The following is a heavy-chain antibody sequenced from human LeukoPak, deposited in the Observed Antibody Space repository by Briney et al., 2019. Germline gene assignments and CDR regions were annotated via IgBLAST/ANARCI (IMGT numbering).Heavy chain of an antibody. Sequence: SETLSLTCTVPGGSISSSSYYWGWIRQPPGKGREGIGSIYYSGTTYYTPSLKSRVTISVDTSNNQFSLKLSSVTAADTAVYYCARNPRTNWFDPWGQGTLVTVSS. CDR2: IYYSGTT. CDR1: GGSISSSSYY. J-gene: IGHJ5*02. CDR3: ARNPRTNWFDP. V-gene: IGHV4-39*07.